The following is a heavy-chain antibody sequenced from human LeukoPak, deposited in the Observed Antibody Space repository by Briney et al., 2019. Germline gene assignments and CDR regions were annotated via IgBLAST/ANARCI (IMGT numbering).Heavy chain of an antibody. CDR1: GYTFTSHD. V-gene: IGHV1-8*01. D-gene: IGHD3-3*01. CDR2: MNPNSGNT. J-gene: IGHJ6*03. Sequence: ASVKVSCKASGYTFTSHDINWVRQATGQGLEWMGWMNPNSGNTGYAQKFQGRVTMTRNTSISTAYMELSSLRSEDTAVYYCAIMYYDFWSGYYKDYMDVWGKGTTVTVSS. CDR3: AIMYYDFWSGYYKDYMDV.